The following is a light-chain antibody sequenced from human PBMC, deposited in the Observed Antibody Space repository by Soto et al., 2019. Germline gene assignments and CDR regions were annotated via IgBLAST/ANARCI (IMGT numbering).Light chain of an antibody. CDR2: EVT. Sequence: QSALTQPASVSGSPGQSITISCTGTSSDVGRYNYVSWYQQHPDKAPELIIYEVTHRPSGVSDRFSGYKSANTASLTISGLQAEDESDYYCTSYTRSRTWVFGGGTKLTVL. CDR3: TSYTRSRTWV. V-gene: IGLV2-14*01. CDR1: SSDVGRYNY. J-gene: IGLJ3*02.